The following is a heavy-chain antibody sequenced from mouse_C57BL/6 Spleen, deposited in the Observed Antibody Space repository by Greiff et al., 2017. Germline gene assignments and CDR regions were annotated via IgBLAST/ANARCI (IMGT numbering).Heavy chain of an antibody. CDR2: IDPSDSYT. Sequence: QVQLQQPGAELVMPGASVKLSCKASGYTFTSYWMHWVKQRPGQGLEWIGEIDPSDSYTTYNQKFKGKSTLTVDKSSSTAYMQLSSLTPEDSAVYYCAREPRYYGSSYWYFDVWGTGTTVTVSS. D-gene: IGHD1-1*01. CDR1: GYTFTSYW. V-gene: IGHV1-69*01. CDR3: AREPRYYGSSYWYFDV. J-gene: IGHJ1*03.